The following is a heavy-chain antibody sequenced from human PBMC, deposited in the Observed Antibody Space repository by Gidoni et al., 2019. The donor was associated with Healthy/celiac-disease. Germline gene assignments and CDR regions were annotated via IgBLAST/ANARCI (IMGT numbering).Heavy chain of an antibody. CDR2: ISYDGSNK. Sequence: QVQLVESGGGVVQPGRSLRLPCAASGFTFSSYAMHWVRQAPGKGLEWVAVISYDGSNKYYADSVKGRFTIFRDNSKNTLYLQMNSLRAEDTAVYYCARDASYSSSWYNYWGQGTLVTVSS. J-gene: IGHJ4*02. D-gene: IGHD6-13*01. CDR1: GFTFSSYA. V-gene: IGHV3-30-3*01. CDR3: ARDASYSSSWYNY.